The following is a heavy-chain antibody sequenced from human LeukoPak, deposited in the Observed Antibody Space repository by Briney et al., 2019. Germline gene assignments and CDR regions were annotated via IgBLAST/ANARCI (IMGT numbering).Heavy chain of an antibody. CDR1: GGSFSGYY. Sequence: PSETLSLTCAVYGGSFSGYYWSWIRQPPGKGLEWIGEINHSGSTNYNPSLKSRVTISVDTSKNQFSLKLSSVTAADTAVYYCASTPVDWFGEPDTYYLDYWGQGTLVTVSS. CDR2: INHSGST. CDR3: ASTPVDWFGEPDTYYLDY. D-gene: IGHD3-10*01. V-gene: IGHV4-34*01. J-gene: IGHJ4*02.